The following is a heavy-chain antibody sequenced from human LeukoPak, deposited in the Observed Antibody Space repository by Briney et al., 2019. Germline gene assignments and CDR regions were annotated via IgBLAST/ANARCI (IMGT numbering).Heavy chain of an antibody. CDR1: GGSISSSSYY. J-gene: IGHJ4*02. CDR3: ARGQYLWFGSY. CDR2: IYYSGST. Sequence: SETLSLTCTVSGGSISSSSYYWGWLRQPPGKGLEWIGSIYYSGSTYYNPSLKSRVTISVDTSKKNQFSLKLNSVTAADTAVYYCARGQYLWFGSYWGQGTLVTVSS. V-gene: IGHV4-39*07. D-gene: IGHD3-10*01.